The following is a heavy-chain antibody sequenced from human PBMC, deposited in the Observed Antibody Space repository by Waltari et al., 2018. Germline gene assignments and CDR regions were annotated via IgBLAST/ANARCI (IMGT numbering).Heavy chain of an antibody. J-gene: IGHJ4*02. D-gene: IGHD6-25*01. V-gene: IGHV3-23*01. Sequence: EVQLLESGGGLVRPGGSLSLPCAAPPVTFIGVALARSRRAPGQGLEWLSASYPSSDIIFYADSVRGRFTVSRDNPKSTVYLEMNSLRVEDTAVYFCAKGGGPAATHPESWGQGTLVTVSS. CDR1: PVTFIGVA. CDR3: AKGGGPAATHPES. CDR2: SYPSSDII.